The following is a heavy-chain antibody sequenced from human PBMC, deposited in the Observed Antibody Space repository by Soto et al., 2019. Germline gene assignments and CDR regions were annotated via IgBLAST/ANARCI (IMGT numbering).Heavy chain of an antibody. CDR2: IYHSGST. V-gene: IGHV4-30-2*01. CDR3: ARVRFGEFQPPWFDP. J-gene: IGHJ5*02. Sequence: SETLSLTCAVSGGSISSGGYSWSWIRPPPGKVLEWIGYIYHSGSTYYDPSLKSRVTISVDRSKNQFSLKLSSVTAADTAVYYCARVRFGEFQPPWFDPWGQGTLVTVSS. CDR1: GGSISSGGYS. D-gene: IGHD3-10*01.